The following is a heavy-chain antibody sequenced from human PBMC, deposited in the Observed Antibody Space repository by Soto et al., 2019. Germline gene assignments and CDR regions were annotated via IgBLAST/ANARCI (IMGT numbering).Heavy chain of an antibody. CDR3: ARGNDYVWGSYRYLEYFQH. Sequence: QVRLVQSGAEVKKPGSSVKVSCKASGGTFSSYAISWVRQAPGQGLEWMGGIIPIFGTANYAQKFQGRVTITADESTSTAYMELSSLRSEDTAVYYCARGNDYVWGSYRYLEYFQHWGQGTLVTVSS. CDR2: IIPIFGTA. CDR1: GGTFSSYA. J-gene: IGHJ1*01. V-gene: IGHV1-69*01. D-gene: IGHD3-16*02.